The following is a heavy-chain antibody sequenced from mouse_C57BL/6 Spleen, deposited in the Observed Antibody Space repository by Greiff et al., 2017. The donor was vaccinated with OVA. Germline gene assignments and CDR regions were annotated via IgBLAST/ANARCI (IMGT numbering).Heavy chain of an antibody. CDR2: IYPGSGNT. CDR1: GYSFTSYY. CDR3: ARLSSSYAMDY. Sequence: QVQLQQSGPELVKPGASVKISCKASGYSFTSYYIHWVKQRPGQGLEWIGWIYPGSGNTKYNEKFKGKATLTADTSSSTAYMQLSSLTSEDSAVYYCARLSSSYAMDYWGQGTSVTVSS. D-gene: IGHD1-1*01. J-gene: IGHJ4*01. V-gene: IGHV1-66*01.